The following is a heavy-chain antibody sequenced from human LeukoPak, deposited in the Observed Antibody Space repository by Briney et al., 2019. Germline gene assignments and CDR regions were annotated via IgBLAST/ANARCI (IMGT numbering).Heavy chain of an antibody. D-gene: IGHD3-22*01. Sequence: GGSLRLSCAASGFTFSSYAMRWVRQAPGKGLEWVAVISYDGSNKYYADSVKGRFNISRDNSKNTLYLQMNRLRAEDTAVYYCARGEPYYYDSSGYYPFDYWGQGTLVTVSS. J-gene: IGHJ4*02. CDR1: GFTFSSYA. CDR3: ARGEPYYYDSSGYYPFDY. V-gene: IGHV3-30-3*01. CDR2: ISYDGSNK.